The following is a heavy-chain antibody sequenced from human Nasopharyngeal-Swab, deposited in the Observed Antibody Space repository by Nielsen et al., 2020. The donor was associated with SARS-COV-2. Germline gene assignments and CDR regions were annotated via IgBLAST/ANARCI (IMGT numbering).Heavy chain of an antibody. CDR3: ARDQRLGVPMALGLGVLDY. CDR2: ISDDGGTT. Sequence: GESMTISCAVSGFNFKGYSMHWLRQAPGKGREYVSGISDDGGTTNYANSVKDRFYISRDDSKNTLYLQMGSLRTEDMAVYYCARDQRLGVPMALGLGVLDYWGRGTPVIVSS. V-gene: IGHV3-64*01. CDR1: GFNFKGYS. D-gene: IGHD2-8*01. J-gene: IGHJ4*02.